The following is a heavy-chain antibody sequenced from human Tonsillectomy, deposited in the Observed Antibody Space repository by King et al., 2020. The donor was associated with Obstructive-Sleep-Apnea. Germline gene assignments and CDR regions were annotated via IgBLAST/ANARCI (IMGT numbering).Heavy chain of an antibody. CDR1: GFTFSSYA. CDR2: ISYDGSDK. D-gene: IGHD2-2*01. J-gene: IGHJ6*02. CDR3: ARDRGTSSLAYYYYYYGMDV. V-gene: IGHV3-30*04. Sequence: QLVQSGGGVVQPGRSLRLSCAASGFTFSSYAMHWVRQAPGKGLEWGAVISYDGSDKYYADSVKGRFTISRDNSKNTLYLQMNSLRAEDTAVNYCARDRGTSSLAYYYYYYGMDVWGQGTTVTVSS.